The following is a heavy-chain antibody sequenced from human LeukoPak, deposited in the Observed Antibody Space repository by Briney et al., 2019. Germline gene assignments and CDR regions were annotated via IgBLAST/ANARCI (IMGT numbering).Heavy chain of an antibody. CDR2: ISSSSSTI. Sequence: TGGSLRLSCAASGFTFSSYSMNWVRQAPRKGREWVSYISSSSSTIYYADSVKGRFTISRDNAKNSLYLQMNSLRAEDTAVYYCARDVGDYYFDYWGQGTLVTVSS. D-gene: IGHD4-17*01. CDR1: GFTFSSYS. V-gene: IGHV3-48*01. CDR3: ARDVGDYYFDY. J-gene: IGHJ4*02.